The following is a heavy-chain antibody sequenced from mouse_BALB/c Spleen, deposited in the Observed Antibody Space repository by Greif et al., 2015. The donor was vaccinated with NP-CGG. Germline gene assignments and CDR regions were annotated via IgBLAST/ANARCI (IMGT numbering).Heavy chain of an antibody. J-gene: IGHJ3*01. CDR1: GFTFSSFG. Sequence: EVKLVESGGGLVQPGGSRKLSCAASGFTFSSFGMHWVRQAPEKGLEWVAYISSGSSTIYYADTVKGRFTISRDNPKNTLFLQMTSLRSEDTAICYCAKRDYRYGWFAYWGQGTLVTVSA. D-gene: IGHD2-14*01. CDR2: ISSGSSTI. V-gene: IGHV5-17*02. CDR3: AKRDYRYGWFAY.